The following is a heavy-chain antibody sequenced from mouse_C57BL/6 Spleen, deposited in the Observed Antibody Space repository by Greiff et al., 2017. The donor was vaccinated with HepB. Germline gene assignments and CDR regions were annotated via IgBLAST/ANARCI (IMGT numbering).Heavy chain of an antibody. D-gene: IGHD1-1*01. V-gene: IGHV1-81*01. Sequence: QVQLKESGAELARPGASVKLSCKASGYTFTSYGISWVKQRTGQGLEWIGEIYPRSGNTYYNEKFKGKATLTADKSSSTAYMELRSLTSEDSAVYLCARTGATVVYWYFDVWGTGTTVTVSS. CDR3: ARTGATVVYWYFDV. CDR1: GYTFTSYG. CDR2: IYPRSGNT. J-gene: IGHJ1*03.